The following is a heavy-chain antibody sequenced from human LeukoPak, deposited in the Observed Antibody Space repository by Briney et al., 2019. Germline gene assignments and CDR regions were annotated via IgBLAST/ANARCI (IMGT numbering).Heavy chain of an antibody. J-gene: IGHJ5*02. CDR1: GGSISDYY. D-gene: IGHD2-2*01. CDR3: ARGRQLPSGWLDP. CDR2: IYSSGST. Sequence: PSETLSLTCSVSGGSISDYYWTWIRQPAGKGLEWIGRIYSSGSTNYNPSLRSRVTMSVDTTKNQFSLKLTSVIDADTALYYCARGRQLPSGWLDPRGQGTLVTVSS. V-gene: IGHV4-4*07.